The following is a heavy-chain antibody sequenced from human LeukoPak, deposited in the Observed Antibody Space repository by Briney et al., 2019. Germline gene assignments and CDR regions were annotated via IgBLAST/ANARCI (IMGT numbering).Heavy chain of an antibody. V-gene: IGHV3-30*02. CDR1: GFTFSSYG. Sequence: GGSLRLSCAASGFTFSSYGMHWVRQAPGKGLEWVAFIRYDGSNKYYADSVKGRFTISRDNSKNTLYLQMNSLRAEDTAVYYCARGVRRRPDAFDIWGQGTMVTVSS. CDR2: IRYDGSNK. CDR3: ARGVRRRPDAFDI. J-gene: IGHJ3*02. D-gene: IGHD6-25*01.